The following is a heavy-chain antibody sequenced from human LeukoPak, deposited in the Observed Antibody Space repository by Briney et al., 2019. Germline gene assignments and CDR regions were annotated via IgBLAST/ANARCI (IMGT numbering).Heavy chain of an antibody. D-gene: IGHD2-15*01. J-gene: IGHJ4*02. V-gene: IGHV1-18*01. CDR3: ARVGGGSCWDY. Sequence: PVKVSCKPSGYTFTSYGISWVRQAPGQGLERMGWISAYNGNTTYAQKLQGRVTMTTDTSTSTAYVELRSLRSDDTAVYYCARVGGGSCWDYWGQGTLVTVSS. CDR2: ISAYNGNT. CDR1: GYTFTSYG.